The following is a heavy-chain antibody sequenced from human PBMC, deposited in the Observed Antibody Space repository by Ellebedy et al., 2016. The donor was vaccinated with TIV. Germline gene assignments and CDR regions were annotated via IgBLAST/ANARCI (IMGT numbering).Heavy chain of an antibody. J-gene: IGHJ4*02. D-gene: IGHD5-12*01. CDR3: ARRNPSGYDPFLDS. V-gene: IGHV3-7*01. Sequence: GGSLRLSCTASGFTLTNYWMTWVRQAPGKGLEWVANIRQDGSEKFYVDSVKGRFTISRDNAKNSLYLQMNSLRAEDTAEYYCARRNPSGYDPFLDSWGQGTLVTVSS. CDR2: IRQDGSEK. CDR1: GFTLTNYW.